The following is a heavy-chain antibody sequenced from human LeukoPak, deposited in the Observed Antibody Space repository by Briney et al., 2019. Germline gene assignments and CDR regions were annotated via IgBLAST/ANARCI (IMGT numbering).Heavy chain of an antibody. CDR1: GYTFTSYG. V-gene: IGHV1-18*01. CDR3: ARVPNYYDSSGSHTCYFDY. D-gene: IGHD3-22*01. J-gene: IGHJ4*02. CDR2: ISAYNGNT. Sequence: ASVKVSCKASGYTFTSYGISWVRQAPGQGLEWMGWISAYNGNTNYAQNLQGRATMTTDTSTSTAYMELRSLRSDDTAVYYCARVPNYYDSSGSHTCYFDYWGQGTLVTVSS.